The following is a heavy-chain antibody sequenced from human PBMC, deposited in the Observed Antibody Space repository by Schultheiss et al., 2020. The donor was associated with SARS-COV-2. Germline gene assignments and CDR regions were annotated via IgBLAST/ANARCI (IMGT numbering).Heavy chain of an antibody. CDR1: GFTFSSYW. CDR2: IKQDGSEK. D-gene: IGHD6-13*01. Sequence: GGSLRLSCAASGFTFSSYWMSWVRQAPGKGLEWVANIKQDGSEKYYVDSVKGRFTISRDNSKNTLYLQMNSLRAEDTAVYYCARSRRYSSSYDKPGKPSGWYYGMDVWGQGTTVTVSS. J-gene: IGHJ6*02. V-gene: IGHV3-7*01. CDR3: ARSRRYSSSYDKPGKPSGWYYGMDV.